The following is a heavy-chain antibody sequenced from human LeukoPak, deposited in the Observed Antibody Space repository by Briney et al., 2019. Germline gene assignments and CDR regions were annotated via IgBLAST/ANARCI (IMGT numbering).Heavy chain of an antibody. CDR2: IYQSGST. V-gene: IGHV4-38-2*02. D-gene: IGHD3-10*01. J-gene: IGHJ4*02. CDR3: ARDYYGSGSYYADY. CDR1: GVSLNGYY. Sequence: SETLSLTCAVSGVSLNGYYWTWIRQPPGKGLEWIGSIYQSGSTYYNPSLKSRVTISVDTSKNQFSLKLSSVTAADTAVYYCARDYYGSGSYYADYWGQGTLVTVSS.